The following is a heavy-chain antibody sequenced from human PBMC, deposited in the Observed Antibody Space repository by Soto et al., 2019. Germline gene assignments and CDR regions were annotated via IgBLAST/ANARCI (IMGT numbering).Heavy chain of an antibody. V-gene: IGHV3-21*01. CDR2: ISSSSSYI. J-gene: IGHJ5*02. Sequence: GGSLRHSCAASGFTFISYIMNWVRQATGKGLEWVSSISSSSSYIYYADSVKGRFTISRDNAKNSLYLQMNSLRAEDTAVYFCAKASTATYYGGYWFDPWGPGILVTVSS. CDR3: AKASTATYYGGYWFDP. CDR1: GFTFISYI. D-gene: IGHD3-10*01.